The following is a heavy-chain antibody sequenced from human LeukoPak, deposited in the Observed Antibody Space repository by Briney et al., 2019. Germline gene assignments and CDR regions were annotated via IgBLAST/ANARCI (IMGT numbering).Heavy chain of an antibody. V-gene: IGHV3-7*01. CDR3: ARDRMVAATAFDY. J-gene: IGHJ4*02. D-gene: IGHD2-15*01. CDR2: IKQDGSEK. Sequence: GGSLRLSCAASGFTFSSYWMSWVRQAPGKGLEWVANIKQDGSEKYYVDSVKGRFTISRDNAKNSLYLQMNSLRAEDTAVYYCARDRMVAATAFDYWGQGTLVTVSS. CDR1: GFTFSSYW.